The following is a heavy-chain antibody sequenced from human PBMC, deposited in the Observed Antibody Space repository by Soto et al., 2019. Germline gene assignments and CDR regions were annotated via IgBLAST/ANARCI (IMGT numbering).Heavy chain of an antibody. CDR3: VKNMAPGGEDV. V-gene: IGHV3-9*02. CDR1: GTTSTDYG. J-gene: IGHJ6*02. Sequence: GGSLRLSCAVSGTTSTDYGMHWVRQAPGKGLEWVSGVLGDNGQIGYADSVKGRFTSSRDNARHFLYLYMNSLTVTATALYYYVKNMAPGGEDVWGQGTVVTVSS. D-gene: IGHD2-21*01. CDR2: VLGDNGQI.